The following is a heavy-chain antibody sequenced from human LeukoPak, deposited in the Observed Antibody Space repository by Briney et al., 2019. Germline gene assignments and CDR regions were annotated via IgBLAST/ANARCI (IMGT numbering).Heavy chain of an antibody. D-gene: IGHD4-17*01. Sequence: LGESLKISCKDSGYSFTNYWIGWVRPMPGKGLEWMGIIHSADSNTKYSPSFQGQVTISADKSISTAYLQWSGLKASDTAMYYCAGARHGDYRWDYWGQGTLVTVSS. CDR1: GYSFTNYW. CDR3: AGARHGDYRWDY. V-gene: IGHV5-51*01. J-gene: IGHJ4*02. CDR2: IHSADSNT.